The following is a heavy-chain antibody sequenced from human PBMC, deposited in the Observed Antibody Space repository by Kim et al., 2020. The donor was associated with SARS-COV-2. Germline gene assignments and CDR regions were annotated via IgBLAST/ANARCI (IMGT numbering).Heavy chain of an antibody. V-gene: IGHV3-72*01. Sequence: YTTDYAQSVKGRFTISRDESKHSLYLQMNSLQTEDPAVYYCARSPYYYDLWGQGTLVTVSS. CDR2: YTT. CDR3: ARSPYYYDL. J-gene: IGHJ4*02. D-gene: IGHD3-22*01.